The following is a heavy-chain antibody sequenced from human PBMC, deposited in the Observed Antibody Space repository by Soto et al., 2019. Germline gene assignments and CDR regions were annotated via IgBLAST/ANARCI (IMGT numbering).Heavy chain of an antibody. CDR3: ASDPLYGDYLSPGYYYYGMDV. D-gene: IGHD4-17*01. J-gene: IGHJ6*02. CDR1: GGTFSSYA. Sequence: ASVKVSCKASGGTFSSYAISWVRQAPGQGLEWMGGIIPIFGTANYAQKFQGRVTITADESTSTAYMELSSLRSEDTAVYYCASDPLYGDYLSPGYYYYGMDVWGQGTTVTVSS. V-gene: IGHV1-69*13. CDR2: IIPIFGTA.